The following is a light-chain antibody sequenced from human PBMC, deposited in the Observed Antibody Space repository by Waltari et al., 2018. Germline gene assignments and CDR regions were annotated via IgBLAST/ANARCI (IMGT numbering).Light chain of an antibody. V-gene: IGLV3-21*02. CDR3: QVWQTSSSLYV. CDR1: IGGKS. CDR2: DDS. J-gene: IGLJ1*01. Sequence: SFVLTQPPSVSVAPGQTATITCGGNIGGKSVHWYQKRPGQAPVLVGYDDSARPPGIPERFSGSKSGNTATLSISRVEAGDEADDYCQVWQTSSSLYVFGTGTKVTVL.